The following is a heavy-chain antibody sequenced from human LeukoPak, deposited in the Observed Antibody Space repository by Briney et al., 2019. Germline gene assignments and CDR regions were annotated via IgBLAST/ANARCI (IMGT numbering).Heavy chain of an antibody. CDR1: GFTFSSYG. J-gene: IGHJ3*02. CDR3: AKDLDIVVVVAAQPVVI. Sequence: GGSLRLSCAASGFTFSSYGMHWVRQAPGKWLEWVAFIRYDVSNKYYADSVKGRFTISRDNSKNTLYLQMNSLRAEDTAVYYCAKDLDIVVVVAAQPVVIWGQGTMVTVSS. V-gene: IGHV3-30*02. D-gene: IGHD2-15*01. CDR2: IRYDVSNK.